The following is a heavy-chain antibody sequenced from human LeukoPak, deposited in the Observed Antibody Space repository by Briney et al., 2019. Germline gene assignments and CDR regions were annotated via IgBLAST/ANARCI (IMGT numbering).Heavy chain of an antibody. CDR1: GASISSNNW. CDR2: IYHSGST. J-gene: IGHJ4*02. D-gene: IGHD2-2*01. V-gene: IGHV4-4*02. Sequence: SGTLSLTCAVSGASISSNNWWWSWVRQPPGKGLEWIGEIYHSGSTNYNPSLKSRVTMSVDKSKNQFSLKLSSVTAADTAVYYCARIGPYCSSTSCPIDYWGQGTLVTVSS. CDR3: ARIGPYCSSTSCPIDY.